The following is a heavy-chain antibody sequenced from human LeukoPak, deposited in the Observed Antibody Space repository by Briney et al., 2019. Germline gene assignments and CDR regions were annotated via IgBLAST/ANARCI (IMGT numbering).Heavy chain of an antibody. CDR2: IIPIFGTA. D-gene: IGHD4-17*01. CDR3: ARDPRVSYGDYVFEDLDV. J-gene: IGHJ6*04. CDR1: GGTFSSYA. Sequence: GASVKVSCKASGGTFSSYAISWVRQAPGQGLEWMGGIIPIFGTANYAQKFQGRVTITADESTSTAYMELSSLRSDDTAVYYCARDPRVSYGDYVFEDLDVWGKGTTVTISS. V-gene: IGHV1-69*13.